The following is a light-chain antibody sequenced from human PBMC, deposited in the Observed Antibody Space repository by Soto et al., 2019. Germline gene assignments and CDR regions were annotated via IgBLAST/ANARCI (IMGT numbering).Light chain of an antibody. V-gene: IGLV1-40*01. CDR2: GNS. J-gene: IGLJ3*02. Sequence: QSALTQPPSVSGAPGQRVTISCTGSSSNIGAGYDVHWYQQLPGTAPKLLIYGNSNRPSGVPDRFSGSKSGTSASLAITGLEDEDEDDYCRQSYDSRLSGSVFGGGTKLTVL. CDR3: QSYDSRLSGSV. CDR1: SSNIGAGYD.